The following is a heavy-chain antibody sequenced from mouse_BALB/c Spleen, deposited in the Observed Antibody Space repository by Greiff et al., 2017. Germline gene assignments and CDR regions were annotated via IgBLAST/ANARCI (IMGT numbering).Heavy chain of an antibody. V-gene: IGHV1-7*01. J-gene: IGHJ3*01. CDR1: GYTFTSYW. CDR2: INPSTGYT. Sequence: QVQLQQSGAELAKPGASVKMSCKASGYTFTSYWMHWVKQRPGQGLEWIGYINPSTGYTEYNQKFKDKATLTADKSSSTAYMQLSSLTSEDSAVYYCARLNDGYYGFAYWGQGTLVTVSA. CDR3: ARLNDGYYGFAY. D-gene: IGHD2-3*01.